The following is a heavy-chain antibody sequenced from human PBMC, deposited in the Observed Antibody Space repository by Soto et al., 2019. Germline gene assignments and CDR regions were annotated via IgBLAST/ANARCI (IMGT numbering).Heavy chain of an antibody. CDR2: INLFDGRT. CDR3: XXXXXXGTDHYYPGMDV. J-gene: IGHJ6*02. CDR1: GFTFRAYG. Sequence: EEQLLASGGGLVQPGGSLTLSCAASGFTFRAYGMSWIRQTPEKGLEWVASINLFDGRTYYTDSVKGRFTISKDDSKSTVSLQLNSLRVDDTXIXXXXXXXXXGTDHYYPGMDVXX. D-gene: IGHD1-1*01. V-gene: IGHV3-23*01.